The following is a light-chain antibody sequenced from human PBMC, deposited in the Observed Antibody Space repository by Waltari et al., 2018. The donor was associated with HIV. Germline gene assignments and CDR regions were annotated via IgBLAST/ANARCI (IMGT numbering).Light chain of an antibody. CDR2: GES. CDR1: QTVISNY. Sequence: EIVLTQSPDTLSLSPGKRATLSCRASQTVISNYLAWYQQKPGQAPRLLVYGESSRAAGIADRFSGSGSGTDFTLIISRVEPEDSAVFYCQQYGDSPFTFGPGTKVEIK. V-gene: IGKV3-20*01. J-gene: IGKJ3*01. CDR3: QQYGDSPFT.